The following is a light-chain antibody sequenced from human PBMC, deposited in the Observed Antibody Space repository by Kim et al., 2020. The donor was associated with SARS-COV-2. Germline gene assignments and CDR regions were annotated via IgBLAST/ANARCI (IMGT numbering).Light chain of an antibody. J-gene: IGKJ3*01. CDR2: DAS. CDR1: QSITSC. V-gene: IGKV1-39*01. CDR3: QQHYISQFN. Sequence: DIQMTQSPSSLSASVGDRVTITCRTTQSITSCLNWYQQKPGRAPKLLISDASTLQGGVPSRFSGSGSETDFTLTISSLQPEDFATYFCQQHYISQFNIGPETKVDIK.